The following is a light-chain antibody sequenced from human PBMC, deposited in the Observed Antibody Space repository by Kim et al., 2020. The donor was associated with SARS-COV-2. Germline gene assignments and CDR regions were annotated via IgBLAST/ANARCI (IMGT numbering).Light chain of an antibody. CDR2: DAS. J-gene: IGKJ5*01. Sequence: EIVLTQSPATLSLSLGERATLSCGANESVSSNYLAWYQQKPGLAPSLLIYDASNRATGIPDRFSGSGSGTDFTLTISRLEPEDFVVYYCQQYHSSPATFGQGTRLEIK. V-gene: IGKV3D-20*01. CDR1: ESVSSNY. CDR3: QQYHSSPAT.